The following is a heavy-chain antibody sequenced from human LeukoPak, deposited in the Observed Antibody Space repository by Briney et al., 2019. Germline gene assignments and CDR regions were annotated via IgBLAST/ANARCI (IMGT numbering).Heavy chain of an antibody. CDR1: GGTFSSYA. Sequence: ASVKVSCKASGGTFSSYAISWVRQAPGQGLEWMGWISAYNGNTNYAQKLQGRVTMTTDTSTSTAYMELRSLRSDDTAVYYCARVGVGAGYYYYGMDVWGQGTTVTVSS. J-gene: IGHJ6*02. D-gene: IGHD1-26*01. CDR2: ISAYNGNT. CDR3: ARVGVGAGYYYYGMDV. V-gene: IGHV1-18*01.